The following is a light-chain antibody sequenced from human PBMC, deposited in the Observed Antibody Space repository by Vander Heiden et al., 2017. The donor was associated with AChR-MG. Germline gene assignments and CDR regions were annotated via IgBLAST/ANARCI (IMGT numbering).Light chain of an antibody. Sequence: DIQMTQSPSTLSASVGDRVTITCRASQSIDSWLAWHQQKPGKAPKILIYKASSLESGVPSRFSGSGSGTEFTLTISSLQPDDFGTYYCQQYNSYPVAFGQGTKVEIK. CDR2: KAS. J-gene: IGKJ1*01. CDR1: QSIDSW. V-gene: IGKV1-5*03. CDR3: QQYNSYPVA.